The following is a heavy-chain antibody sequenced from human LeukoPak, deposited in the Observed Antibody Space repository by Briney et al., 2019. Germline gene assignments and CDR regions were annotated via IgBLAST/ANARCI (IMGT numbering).Heavy chain of an antibody. CDR1: GFTFSSYA. CDR3: TKDDAVTGPGWFDP. Sequence: GGSLRLSCAASGFTFSSYAMSWVRQAPGKGLEWVSAISGSGHNTYYADSVKGRFTISRDNSKNTLYLQMNSLRAEDTALYYCTKDDAVTGPGWFDPWGQGTLVTVSS. V-gene: IGHV3-23*01. CDR2: ISGSGHNT. D-gene: IGHD6-19*01. J-gene: IGHJ5*02.